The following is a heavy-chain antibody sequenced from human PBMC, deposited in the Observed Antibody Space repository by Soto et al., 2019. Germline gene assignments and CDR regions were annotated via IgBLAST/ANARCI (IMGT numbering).Heavy chain of an antibody. CDR1: GFTFSDAW. V-gene: IGHV3-15*01. Sequence: EVQLVESGGGLVEPGGSLRLSCAASGFTFSDAWMSWVRQAPGKGLDWVGRIKSKSDGGTTEYAAPVRGRFTISRDDSKNTLYLQMNSLKTEDTAIYYCVRGGGGGLFDPWGQGTMVTVSS. CDR2: IKSKSDGGTT. J-gene: IGHJ5*02. D-gene: IGHD2-15*01. CDR3: VRGGGGGLFDP.